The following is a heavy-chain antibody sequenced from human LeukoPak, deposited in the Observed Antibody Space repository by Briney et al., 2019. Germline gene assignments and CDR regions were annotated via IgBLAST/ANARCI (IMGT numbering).Heavy chain of an antibody. D-gene: IGHD6-19*01. CDR2: ISSSGSTI. CDR1: GFTFSDYY. J-gene: IGHJ6*02. Sequence: GGSLRLSCAASGFTFSDYYMSWIRQAPGKGLEWVSYISSSGSTIYYADSVKGRFTISRDNAKNSLYLQMNSLRAEDTAVYYCTRDGIAVAGYYYYGMDVWGQGTTVTVSS. V-gene: IGHV3-11*01. CDR3: TRDGIAVAGYYYYGMDV.